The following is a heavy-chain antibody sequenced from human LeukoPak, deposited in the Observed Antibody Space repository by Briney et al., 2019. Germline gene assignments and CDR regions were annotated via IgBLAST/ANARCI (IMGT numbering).Heavy chain of an antibody. Sequence: SETLSLTCTVSGASITSNFWSWVRQPPGEGLEWIGYMYYSGSTKYNPSLKSRVTISVDTSKNQFSLKLTSVTAADTAVYSWARGGGMTAVHGDLDYWGQGTLVTVSS. CDR2: MYYSGST. J-gene: IGHJ4*02. V-gene: IGHV4-59*01. CDR1: GASITSNF. D-gene: IGHD4-11*01. CDR3: ARGGGMTAVHGDLDY.